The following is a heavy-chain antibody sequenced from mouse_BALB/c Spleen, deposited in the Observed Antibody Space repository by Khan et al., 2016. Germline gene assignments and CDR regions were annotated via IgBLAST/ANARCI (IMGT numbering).Heavy chain of an antibody. CDR2: ISSGSSTI. CDR3: ARSIYYHFTY. D-gene: IGHD1-1*01. Sequence: EVELVESGGGLVQPGGSRKLSCAASGFSFSSSGMHWVRQTPEKGLEWVAYISSGSSTIYYADTVKGRFPISRDNPNNTLFLQMTSLRSEDTAMYYCARSIYYHFTYWGQGTLVTVSA. J-gene: IGHJ3*01. V-gene: IGHV5-17*02. CDR1: GFSFSSSG.